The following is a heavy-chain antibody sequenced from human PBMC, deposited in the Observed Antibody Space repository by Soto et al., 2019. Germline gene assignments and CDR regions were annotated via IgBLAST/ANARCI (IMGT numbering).Heavy chain of an antibody. CDR1: GYTFTSYY. CDR3: ARDYYGSGSYYAGFDY. Sequence: ASVKVSCKASGYTFTSYYMHWVRQAPGQGLEWMGIINPSGGSTSYAQKFQGRVTMTRDTSTSTVYMELSSLRSEDTAVYYCARDYYGSGSYYAGFDYWGQGTLVPVSS. V-gene: IGHV1-46*01. J-gene: IGHJ4*02. CDR2: INPSGGST. D-gene: IGHD3-10*01.